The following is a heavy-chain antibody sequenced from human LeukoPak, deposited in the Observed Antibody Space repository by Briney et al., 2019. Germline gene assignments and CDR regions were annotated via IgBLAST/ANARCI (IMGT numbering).Heavy chain of an antibody. CDR2: FNPSGGST. Sequence: ASVKVSCKASGYTFTSYYMHWLRQAPGQGLEWMGIFNPSGGSTSYAQKFQGRVTMTRDTSTSTVYMELSSLRSEDTAVYYCARMYVDAFDIWGQGTMVTVSS. CDR1: GYTFTSYY. J-gene: IGHJ3*02. V-gene: IGHV1-46*03. D-gene: IGHD2-8*01. CDR3: ARMYVDAFDI.